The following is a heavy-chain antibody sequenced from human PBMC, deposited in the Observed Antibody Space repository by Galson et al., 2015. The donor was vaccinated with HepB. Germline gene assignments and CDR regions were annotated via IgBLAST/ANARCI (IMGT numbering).Heavy chain of an antibody. D-gene: IGHD7-27*01. Sequence: SETLSLTCTVSGGSISSSSYYWGWIRQPPGKGLEWIGSIYYSGSTYYNPSLKSRVTISVDTSKNQFSLKLSSVTAADTAVYYCASPRESPNWGSGWYFDLWGRGTLVTVSS. V-gene: IGHV4-39*07. CDR2: IYYSGST. CDR1: GGSISSSSYY. CDR3: ASPRESPNWGSGWYFDL. J-gene: IGHJ2*01.